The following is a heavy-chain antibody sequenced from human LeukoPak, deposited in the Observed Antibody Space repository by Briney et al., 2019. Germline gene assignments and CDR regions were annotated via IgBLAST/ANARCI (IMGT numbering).Heavy chain of an antibody. CDR1: GATFSTYA. Sequence: GASVKVSCKASGATFSTYAISWVRQAPGHGLEWMGRIIPIFGIANYAQKFQGRVTITADKSTSTAYMELSSLRSEDTAVYYCARGYSGYDSYYGMDVWGQGTTVTVSS. D-gene: IGHD5-12*01. CDR2: IIPIFGIA. J-gene: IGHJ6*02. V-gene: IGHV1-69*04. CDR3: ARGYSGYDSYYGMDV.